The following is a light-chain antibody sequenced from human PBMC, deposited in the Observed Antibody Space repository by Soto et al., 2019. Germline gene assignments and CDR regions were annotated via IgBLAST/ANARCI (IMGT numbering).Light chain of an antibody. V-gene: IGKV3-11*01. Sequence: IVLTQSPATLSLSPGERATLSCRASQSVSSYLTWYQHKPGQAPRLLIYHASYRASGIPARFSGSGSGTEFTLTIASLQSEDFAFYYCQQYNHWPRMLSFGGGTKVELK. CDR2: HAS. CDR1: QSVSSY. J-gene: IGKJ4*01. CDR3: QQYNHWPRMLS.